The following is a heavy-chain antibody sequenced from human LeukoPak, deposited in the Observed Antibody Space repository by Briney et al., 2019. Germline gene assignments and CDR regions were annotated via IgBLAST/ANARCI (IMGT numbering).Heavy chain of an antibody. V-gene: IGHV3-7*01. CDR1: GFTFSSYW. J-gene: IGHJ6*02. D-gene: IGHD2-21*01. Sequence: GGSLRLSCTASGFTFSSYWMSWVRQAPGKGLEWVANIKQDGSEKDCVDFVKGRFTISRDNAKNSLYLQMNSLRVEDTAMYYCARYCGGDCYGMDVWGQGTTVTVSS. CDR2: IKQDGSEK. CDR3: ARYCGGDCYGMDV.